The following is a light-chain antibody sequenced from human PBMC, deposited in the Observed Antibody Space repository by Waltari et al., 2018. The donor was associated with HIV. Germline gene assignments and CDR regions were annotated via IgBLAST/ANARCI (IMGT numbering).Light chain of an antibody. CDR3: SSYTSNSRV. Sequence: QSALTQPASVSGSRGQAITISCTGTSSDVGGYNYASWYQQHPGKAPNLMIYDVTNRPPGVSNRVSDSKSGNTASLTISGLQAEDEADYYCSSYTSNSRVFGTGTKVTVL. J-gene: IGLJ1*01. V-gene: IGLV2-14*03. CDR1: SSDVGGYNY. CDR2: DVT.